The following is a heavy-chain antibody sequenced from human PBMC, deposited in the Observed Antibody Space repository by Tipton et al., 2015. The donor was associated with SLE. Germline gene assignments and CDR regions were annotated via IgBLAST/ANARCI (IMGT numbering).Heavy chain of an antibody. D-gene: IGHD3-10*01. V-gene: IGHV3-74*01. CDR3: AKRADGGRGVVDRHFDS. CDR2: INTDGSRI. J-gene: IGHJ5*01. Sequence: SLRLSCAASGFTFSDYWMHWVRQAPGKGLVWVSRINTDGSRIDYADFVEDRFTISRDNAKNTMDLQMNSLRPEDTAVYFCAKRADGGRGVVDRHFDSWGQGIPVTVSS. CDR1: GFTFSDYW.